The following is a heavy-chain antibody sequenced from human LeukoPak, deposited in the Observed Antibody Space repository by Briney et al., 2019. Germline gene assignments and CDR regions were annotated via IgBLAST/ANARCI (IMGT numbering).Heavy chain of an antibody. D-gene: IGHD2/OR15-2a*01. J-gene: IGHJ4*01. V-gene: IGHV3-30*02. CDR3: TKDLSTSHCTTAMCYYFDY. CDR2: IRYDGTGQ. Sequence: GGSLRLSCAASGYTFSDYGMHWARQAPGKGLEWAASIRYDGTGQYYADSVKGRFTISGDNSRNTLYLQMNSLRGEDTAIYYCTKDLSTSHCTTAMCYYFDYWGLGTLVTVSS. CDR1: GYTFSDYG.